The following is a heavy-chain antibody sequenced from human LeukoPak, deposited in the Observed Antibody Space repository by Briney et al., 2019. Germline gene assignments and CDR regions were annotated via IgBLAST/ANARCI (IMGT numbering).Heavy chain of an antibody. Sequence: PSETLSLTCAVYGGSFSGYYWSWIRQPPGKGLEWIGEINHSGSTNYNPSLKSRVTISVDTSKNQFSLKLSSVTAADTAVYYCARSSLVDSSSWLFDYWGQGTLVTVSS. CDR3: ARSSLVDSSSWLFDY. CDR2: INHSGST. J-gene: IGHJ4*02. D-gene: IGHD6-13*01. V-gene: IGHV4-34*01. CDR1: GGSFSGYY.